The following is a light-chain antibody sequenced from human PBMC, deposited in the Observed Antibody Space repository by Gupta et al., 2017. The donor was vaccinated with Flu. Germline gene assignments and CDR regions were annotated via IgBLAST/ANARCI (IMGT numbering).Light chain of an antibody. CDR1: QSISSW. CDR2: KAS. J-gene: IGKJ1*01. V-gene: IGKV1-5*03. Sequence: DIQMTQSPSTLSASVGDRVTITCRASQSISSWLAWYQQKPGKAPKLLIYKASSLESGVPSRFSGSGSGTEFTLTIISLQPDDFATYYCQQDNSYSWTFGPGTKVEIK. CDR3: QQDNSYSWT.